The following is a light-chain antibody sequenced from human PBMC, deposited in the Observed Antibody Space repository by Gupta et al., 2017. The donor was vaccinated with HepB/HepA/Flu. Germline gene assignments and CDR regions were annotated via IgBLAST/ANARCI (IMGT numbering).Light chain of an antibody. CDR2: EVI. Sequence: QSALTPPAAVSGSPGQSITISCTGTSSDAGSHNLVSWYQQHPGKAPKLMIYEVIKRPSGVSNRFSGSKSGNTASLTISGLQAEDEADYYCCSYGGIRSFAVFGGGTKLTVL. CDR1: SSDAGSHNL. J-gene: IGLJ3*02. CDR3: CSYGGIRSFAV. V-gene: IGLV2-23*02.